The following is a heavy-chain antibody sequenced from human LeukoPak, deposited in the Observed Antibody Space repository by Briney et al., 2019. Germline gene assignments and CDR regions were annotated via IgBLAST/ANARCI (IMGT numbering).Heavy chain of an antibody. CDR2: IIPIFGTA. J-gene: IGHJ4*02. CDR1: GGTFSSYA. D-gene: IGHD6-19*01. V-gene: IGHV1-69*01. CDR3: ATQPTRVAGNDY. Sequence: SVKVSCKASGGTFSSYAISWVRQAPGQGLGWMGGIIPIFGTANYAQKFQGRVTITADESTSTAYMELSSLRSEDTAVYYCATQPTRVAGNDYWGQGTLVTVSS.